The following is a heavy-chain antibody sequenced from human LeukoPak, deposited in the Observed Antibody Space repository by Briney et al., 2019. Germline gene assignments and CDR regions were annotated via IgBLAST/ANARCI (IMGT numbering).Heavy chain of an antibody. Sequence: ALVTVSCTASGYTFTGYYMHWVRQAPGQGLEWMGWINPNSGGTNYAQKLQGRVTMTTDTSTSPAYMELRSLRSDDTAVYYCARESYHPPYYDFWSSYWHFDYWGQGTLVTVSS. V-gene: IGHV1-2*02. D-gene: IGHD3-3*01. CDR2: INPNSGGT. J-gene: IGHJ4*02. CDR1: GYTFTGYY. CDR3: ARESYHPPYYDFWSSYWHFDY.